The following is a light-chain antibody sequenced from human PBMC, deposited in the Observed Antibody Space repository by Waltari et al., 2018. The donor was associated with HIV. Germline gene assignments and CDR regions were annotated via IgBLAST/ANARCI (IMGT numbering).Light chain of an antibody. J-gene: IGKJ1*01. CDR1: QSIRGN. Sequence: EIVMTQSPVTLSVSPGQRATLSCRASQSIRGNIAWYQQKPGQATRLLIFAATTRATNVPARFSGSGFGTEFTLSISDLQSEDFAIYHCQQYIEWPLTFGQGTKVEVK. CDR2: AAT. V-gene: IGKV3-15*01. CDR3: QQYIEWPLT.